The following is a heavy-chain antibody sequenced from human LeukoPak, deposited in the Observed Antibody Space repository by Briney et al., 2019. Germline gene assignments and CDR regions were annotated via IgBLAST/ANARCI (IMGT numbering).Heavy chain of an antibody. J-gene: IGHJ4*02. CDR2: INQDGSEK. V-gene: IGHV3-7*01. CDR3: ARDMWGTFDY. CDR1: GFTFSSYW. D-gene: IGHD7-27*01. Sequence: GGSLRLSCAASGFTFSSYWINWVRQAPGKGLEWVANINQDGSEKYYVDSVKGRFTISRDNAKNSLYLQMNSLRAEDTAVYYCARDMWGTFDYWGQGALVTVSS.